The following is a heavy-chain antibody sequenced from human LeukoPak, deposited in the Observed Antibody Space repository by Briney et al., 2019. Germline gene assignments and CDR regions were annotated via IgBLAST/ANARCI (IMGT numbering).Heavy chain of an antibody. D-gene: IGHD3-22*01. Sequence: GGSLRLSCAASGFTFGDYYMSWIRQAPGKGLEWVSYISSSGSTIFYADSVKGRFTISRDNAKNSLYLQMNSLRAEDTAVYYCARVHYPYSSGYYSSYFDYWGQGTLVTVSS. J-gene: IGHJ4*02. CDR3: ARVHYPYSSGYYSSYFDY. CDR1: GFTFGDYY. V-gene: IGHV3-11*01. CDR2: ISSSGSTI.